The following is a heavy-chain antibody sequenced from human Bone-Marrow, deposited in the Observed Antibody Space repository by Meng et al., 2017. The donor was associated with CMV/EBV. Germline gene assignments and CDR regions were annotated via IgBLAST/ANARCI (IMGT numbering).Heavy chain of an antibody. D-gene: IGHD2-2*01. J-gene: IGHJ6*01. V-gene: IGHV3-21*01. Sequence: GESLKISCAASGFTFSSYGMNWVRQAPGKGLEWVSSISSSSSYIYYADSVKGRFTISRDNAKNSLYLQMNSLRAEDTAVYYCARDVVPAAIEFYYYYGMDVSGQGTTVSVSS. CDR3: ARDVVPAAIEFYYYYGMDV. CDR1: GFTFSSYG. CDR2: ISSSSSYI.